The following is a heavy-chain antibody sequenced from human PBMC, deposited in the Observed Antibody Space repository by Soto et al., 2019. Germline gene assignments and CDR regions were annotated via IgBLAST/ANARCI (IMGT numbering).Heavy chain of an antibody. CDR2: IYYSGST. D-gene: IGHD3-3*01. J-gene: IGHJ5*02. CDR3: ARAVKDYDFWSGYSNWFDP. CDR1: GGSISSYY. Sequence: SETLSLTCTVSGGSISSYYWSWIRQPPGKGLEWIGYIYYSGSTNYNPSLKSRVTISVDTSKNQFSLKLSSVTAADTAVYYCARAVKDYDFWSGYSNWFDPWGQGTLVTVSS. V-gene: IGHV4-59*01.